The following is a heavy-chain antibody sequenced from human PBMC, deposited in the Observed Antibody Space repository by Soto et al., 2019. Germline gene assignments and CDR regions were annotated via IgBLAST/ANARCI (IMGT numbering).Heavy chain of an antibody. CDR2: INPSGGSE. CDR3: ARGSGDSSGYYYAQYLQH. CDR1: GYIFTNFY. V-gene: IGHV1-46*01. J-gene: IGHJ1*01. Sequence: ASVKVSCKASGYIFTNFYMHWVRQAPGQGLEWMGIINPSGGSEDYAQKFQGRVTMTRDTSTSTVYMELSSLRSEDTAVYYCARGSGDSSGYYYAQYLQHWGQGTLVTVSS. D-gene: IGHD3-22*01.